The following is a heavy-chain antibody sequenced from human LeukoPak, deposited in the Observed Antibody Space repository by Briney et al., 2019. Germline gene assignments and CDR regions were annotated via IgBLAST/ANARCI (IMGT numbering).Heavy chain of an antibody. CDR1: GGSFSGYY. J-gene: IGHJ6*02. D-gene: IGHD4-17*01. V-gene: IGHV4-34*01. CDR3: ATGPHGDYRYYYYGMDV. Sequence: SETLSLTCAVYGGSFSGYYWCWIRQPPGKGLEWIGEINHSGSTNYNPSLKSRVTISVDTSKNQFSLKLSSVTAADTAVYYCATGPHGDYRYYYYGMDVWGQGTTVTVSS. CDR2: INHSGST.